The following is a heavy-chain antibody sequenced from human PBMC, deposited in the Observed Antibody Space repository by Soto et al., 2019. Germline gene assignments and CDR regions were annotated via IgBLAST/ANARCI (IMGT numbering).Heavy chain of an antibody. J-gene: IGHJ4*02. Sequence: GGSLRLSCAASGFSFTNFAMSWVRQAPGKGLEWVAGIGASGDITWYADSVKGRLSISRDNPKNTLYLQLNSLRFEDTAVYYCAKDDFTDRGDDYFDYWGPGTLVTVSS. V-gene: IGHV3-23*01. CDR3: AKDDFTDRGDDYFDY. CDR2: IGASGDIT. CDR1: GFSFTNFA. D-gene: IGHD2-21*02.